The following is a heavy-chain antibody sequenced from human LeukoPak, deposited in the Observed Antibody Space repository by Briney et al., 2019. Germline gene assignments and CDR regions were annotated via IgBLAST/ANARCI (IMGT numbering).Heavy chain of an antibody. CDR1: GYTFTGYY. D-gene: IGHD5-18*01. CDR3: ARAWGYSYGYYDY. Sequence: ASVKVSCKASGYTFTGYYMHWVRQAPGQGLEWMGWINPNSGGTNYAQKFQGRVTMTRDTSISTAYMELSRLRSDDTAVYYCARAWGYSYGYYDYWGQGTLVTVAS. CDR2: INPNSGGT. J-gene: IGHJ4*02. V-gene: IGHV1-2*02.